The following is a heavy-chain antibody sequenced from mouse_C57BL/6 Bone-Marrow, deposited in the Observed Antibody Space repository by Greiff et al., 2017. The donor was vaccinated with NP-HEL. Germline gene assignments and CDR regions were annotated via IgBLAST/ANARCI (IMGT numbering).Heavy chain of an antibody. V-gene: IGHV1-54*01. CDR1: GYAFTNYL. Sequence: VQVVESGAELVRPGTSVKVSCKASGYAFTNYLIEWVKQRPGQGLEWIGVINPGSGGTNYNEKFKGKATLTADKSSSTAYMQLSSLTSEDSAVYFCARSGYYGSSFAMDYWGQGTSVTVSS. J-gene: IGHJ4*01. D-gene: IGHD1-1*01. CDR3: ARSGYYGSSFAMDY. CDR2: INPGSGGT.